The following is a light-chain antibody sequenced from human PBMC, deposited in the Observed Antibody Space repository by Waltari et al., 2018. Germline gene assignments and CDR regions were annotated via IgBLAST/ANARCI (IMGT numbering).Light chain of an antibody. V-gene: IGLV2-14*01. CDR1: NSDVGSYNF. J-gene: IGLJ1*01. CDR2: EVT. Sequence: QSALTQPASVSGSPGQSITISCTGTNSDVGSYNFVSWFQQTPGEAPKLMIYEVTNLPSGVANRFSGSKSGNTASLIISGLQGEDEADYYCSSYTTSRTYVFGTGTKVTVL. CDR3: SSYTTSRTYV.